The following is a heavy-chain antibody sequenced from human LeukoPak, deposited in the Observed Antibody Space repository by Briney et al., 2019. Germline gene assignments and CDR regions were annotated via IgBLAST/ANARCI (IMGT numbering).Heavy chain of an antibody. D-gene: IGHD2-8*02. CDR3: ARDRTVLAVSATYY. CDR1: GFTFSSYA. Sequence: GGSLRLSCAASGFTFSSYAMHWVRQAPGKGLEWVAAISNDGNINYYADSVKGRFTTSRDNSKDTLYLQMNSLRDEDTAEYYCARDRTVLAVSATYYWGQGTLVTVSS. V-gene: IGHV3-30*14. CDR2: ISNDGNIN. J-gene: IGHJ4*02.